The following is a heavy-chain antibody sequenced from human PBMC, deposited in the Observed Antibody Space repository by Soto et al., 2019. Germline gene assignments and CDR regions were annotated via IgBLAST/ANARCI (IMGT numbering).Heavy chain of an antibody. J-gene: IGHJ6*02. CDR3: ARGYLSVRYSISSTYSSYGMDF. Sequence: SVKVSCKASGGTFSSYAISWVRQAPGQGLEWMGGIIPIFGTANYAQKFQGRVTITADESTSTAYMELSSLRSEDTAVYYCARGYLSVRYSISSTYSSYGMDFWGQGTTLTVFS. CDR1: GGTFSSYA. V-gene: IGHV1-69*13. D-gene: IGHD6-6*01. CDR2: IIPIFGTA.